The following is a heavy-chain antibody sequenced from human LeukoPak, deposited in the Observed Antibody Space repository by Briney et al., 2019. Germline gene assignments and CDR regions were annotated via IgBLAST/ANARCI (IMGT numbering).Heavy chain of an antibody. CDR3: ARMEMRRGNSPGHRFDY. V-gene: IGHV1-24*01. J-gene: IGHJ4*02. D-gene: IGHD4-23*01. Sequence: ASVKVSCKVSGYTLTELSMHWVRQAPGKGVEWMGGFDSEDGETIYAQKFQGRVTMTEDTSTDTAYMELSSLRSEDTAVYYCARMEMRRGNSPGHRFDYWGQGTLVTVSS. CDR1: GYTLTELS. CDR2: FDSEDGET.